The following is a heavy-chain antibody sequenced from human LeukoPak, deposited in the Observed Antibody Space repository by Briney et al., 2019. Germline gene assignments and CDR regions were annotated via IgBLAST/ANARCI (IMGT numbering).Heavy chain of an antibody. CDR3: ASTKRGYRVDV. CDR2: ISAYNGNT. D-gene: IGHD3-22*01. V-gene: IGHV1-18*01. J-gene: IGHJ6*02. Sequence: GASVKVSCTASGYTFTSYGISWVRQAPGQGLEWMGWISAYNGNTNYAQKLQGRVTMTTDTSTSTAYMELRSMRSDDTAVYYCASTKRGYRVDVWGQGTTVTVSS. CDR1: GYTFTSYG.